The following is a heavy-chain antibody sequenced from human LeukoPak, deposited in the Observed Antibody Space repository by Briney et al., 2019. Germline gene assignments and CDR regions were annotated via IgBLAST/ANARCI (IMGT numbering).Heavy chain of an antibody. CDR2: IYTSGST. V-gene: IGHV4-61*02. Sequence: SQTLSLTCTASGGSISSGSYYWSWIRQPAGKGLEWIGRIYTSGSTNYNPSLKSRVTISVDTSKNQFSLKLSSVTAADTAVYYCARETYSSSWYTDYWGQGTLVTVSS. J-gene: IGHJ4*02. CDR1: GGSISSGSYY. D-gene: IGHD6-13*01. CDR3: ARETYSSSWYTDY.